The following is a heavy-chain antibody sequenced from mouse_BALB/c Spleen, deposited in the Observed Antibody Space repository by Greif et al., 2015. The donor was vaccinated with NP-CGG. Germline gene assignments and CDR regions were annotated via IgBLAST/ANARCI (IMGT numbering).Heavy chain of an antibody. J-gene: IGHJ2*01. CDR3: ASGSSFDY. Sequence: VESGGGLVKPGGSLKLSCAASGFTFSDYYMYWVRQTPEKRLEWVATISDGGSYTYYPDSVKGRFTISRDNAKNXLYLQMSSLKSEDTAMYYCASGSSFDYWGQGTTLTVSS. CDR1: GFTFSDYY. CDR2: ISDGGSYT. D-gene: IGHD1-1*01. V-gene: IGHV5-4*02.